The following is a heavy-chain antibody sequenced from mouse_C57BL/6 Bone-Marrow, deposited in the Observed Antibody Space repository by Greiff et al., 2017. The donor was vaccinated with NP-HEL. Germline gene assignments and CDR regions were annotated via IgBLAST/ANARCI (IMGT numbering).Heavy chain of an antibody. J-gene: IGHJ3*01. D-gene: IGHD1-1*01. CDR2: INSDGGST. CDR3: ASRSSYGWFAY. CDR1: EYEFPSHD. Sequence: EVKVVESGGGLVQPGESLKLSCESNEYEFPSHDMSWVRKTPEKRLELVAAINSDGGSTYYPDTMERRFIISRDNTKKTLYLQMSSLRSEDTALYYCASRSSYGWFAYWGQGTLVTVSA. V-gene: IGHV5-2*01.